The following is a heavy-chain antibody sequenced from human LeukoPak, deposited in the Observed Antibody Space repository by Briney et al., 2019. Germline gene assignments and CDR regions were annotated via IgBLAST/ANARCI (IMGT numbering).Heavy chain of an antibody. CDR2: INPNSGGT. D-gene: IGHD4-17*01. V-gene: IGHV1-2*06. J-gene: IGHJ3*01. Sequence: ASVTVSCKASGYTFTDYYMHWVRQAPGQGLEWMGRINPNSGGTNYAQKFQGRVAMTRDTSISTAYMELSRLRSDDTAVYYCARDESAVTPWGQGTTVTVSS. CDR1: GYTFTDYY. CDR3: ARDESAVTP.